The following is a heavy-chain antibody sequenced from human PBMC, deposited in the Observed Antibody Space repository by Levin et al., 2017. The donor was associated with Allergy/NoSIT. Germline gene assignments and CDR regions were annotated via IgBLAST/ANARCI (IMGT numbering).Heavy chain of an antibody. J-gene: IGHJ3*02. CDR3: AKDFDNGGKKGDAFDI. Sequence: SLKISCAASGFIFDDYAMHWVRQAPGKGLEWVAGISWDSGSIVYADSVKGRFTVSRDNAKNSLYLQMNSLRVEDTALYYCAKDFDNGGKKGDAFDIWGQGTRVTVSS. V-gene: IGHV3-9*01. CDR2: ISWDSGSI. D-gene: IGHD4-23*01. CDR1: GFIFDDYA.